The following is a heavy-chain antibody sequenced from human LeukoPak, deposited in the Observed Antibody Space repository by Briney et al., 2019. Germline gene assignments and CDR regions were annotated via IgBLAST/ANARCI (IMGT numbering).Heavy chain of an antibody. V-gene: IGHV3-74*01. CDR1: GFTFSSYW. J-gene: IGHJ4*02. CDR2: IKTDGSST. D-gene: IGHD6-13*01. Sequence: GGSLRLSCAASGFTFSSYWMHWVRQVPGKGLMWFSRIKTDGSSTSYADSVKGRFTISRDNAKNTLYLQMNSLRVEDTAVYYCARDFMYSISCAGCWGQGTLVTVSS. CDR3: ARDFMYSISCAGC.